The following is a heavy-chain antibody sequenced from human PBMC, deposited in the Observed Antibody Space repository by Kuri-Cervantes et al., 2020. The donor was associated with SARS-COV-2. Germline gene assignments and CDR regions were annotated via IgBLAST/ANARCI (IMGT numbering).Heavy chain of an antibody. J-gene: IGHJ4*02. CDR1: GGSFSGYY. CDR3: ARTLGEDIVVVPAATFDY. V-gene: IGHV3-30-3*01. Sequence: GGSLRLSCAVYGGSFSGYYWSWIRQAPGKGLEWVAVISYDGSNKYYADSVKGRFTISRDNSKNTLYLQMNSLRAEDTAVYYCARTLGEDIVVVPAATFDYWGQGTLVTVSS. CDR2: ISYDGSNK. D-gene: IGHD2-2*01.